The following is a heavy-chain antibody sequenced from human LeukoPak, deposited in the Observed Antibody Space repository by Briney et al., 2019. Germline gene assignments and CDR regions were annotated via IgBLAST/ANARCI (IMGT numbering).Heavy chain of an antibody. J-gene: IGHJ4*02. Sequence: HPGGSLRLSCAASGFTFSTYWMHWVRQAPGKGLVWVSRINTDGSSTTYADSVRGRFTISRDNVKNTLYLQMNSLRAEDTALYYCARGRSVITDYWGQGTLVTVSS. D-gene: IGHD1-14*01. CDR3: ARGRSVITDY. CDR1: GFTFSTYW. V-gene: IGHV3-74*01. CDR2: INTDGSST.